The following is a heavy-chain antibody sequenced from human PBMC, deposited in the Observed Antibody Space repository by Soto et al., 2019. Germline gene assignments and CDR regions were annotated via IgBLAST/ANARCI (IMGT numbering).Heavy chain of an antibody. CDR1: GGTFRNLA. J-gene: IGHJ3*01. D-gene: IGHD2-15*01. Sequence: QVQLVQSGAEVKKPGSSVKVSCKASGGTFRNLAINWVRQAPGQGLEWMGGFIPIIGGGINAQKFQGIVTITSDESTSTAYMELSSLKSEDTAMYFCARRSVSHSNAFDFWGQGTMVTVSS. CDR3: ARRSVSHSNAFDF. V-gene: IGHV1-69*01. CDR2: FIPIIGGG.